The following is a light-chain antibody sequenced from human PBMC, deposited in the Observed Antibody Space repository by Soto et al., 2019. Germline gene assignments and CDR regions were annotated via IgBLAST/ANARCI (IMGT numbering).Light chain of an antibody. Sequence: DIVMTQSPATLSVSPGERATLSCRASQSISNNLAWYQQKPGQAPRLLIYDASTRATGVPARFSGSGSGTEFTLTISSLQSEDFAVYYCQQYQKWPITFGQGTRLEI. J-gene: IGKJ5*01. V-gene: IGKV3-15*01. CDR1: QSISNN. CDR2: DAS. CDR3: QQYQKWPIT.